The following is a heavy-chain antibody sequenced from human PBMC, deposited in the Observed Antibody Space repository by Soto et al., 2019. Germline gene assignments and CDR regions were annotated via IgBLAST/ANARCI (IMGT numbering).Heavy chain of an antibody. V-gene: IGHV4-30-4*01. D-gene: IGHD3-10*01. CDR3: ARGEVRGPFDI. Sequence: SETLSLTCTVSGGSMNSHDYYWSWIRQPPGKGLEWIGYIHNSGSTYYNPSLRSRLTISSDMSKNQFSLRLNSVTATDTALYFCARGEVRGPFDIWGQGTKVTVSS. CDR1: GGSMNSHDYY. CDR2: IHNSGST. J-gene: IGHJ3*02.